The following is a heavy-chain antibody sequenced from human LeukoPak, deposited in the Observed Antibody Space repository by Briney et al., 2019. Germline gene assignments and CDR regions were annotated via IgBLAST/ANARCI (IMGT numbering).Heavy chain of an antibody. CDR3: ARLPSRAYYYYYMDV. J-gene: IGHJ6*03. Sequence: SETLSLTCAVYGGSFSGYYWSWIRQPPGKGLEWIGGINHSGSTNYNPSLKSRVTISVDTSKNQFSLKLSSVTAADTAVYYCARLPSRAYYYYYMDVWGKGTTVTVSS. V-gene: IGHV4-34*01. CDR1: GGSFSGYY. CDR2: INHSGST.